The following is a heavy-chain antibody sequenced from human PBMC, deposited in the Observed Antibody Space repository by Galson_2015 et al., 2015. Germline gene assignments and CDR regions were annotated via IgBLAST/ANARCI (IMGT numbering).Heavy chain of an antibody. J-gene: IGHJ4*02. D-gene: IGHD3-22*01. CDR1: GFTFSSYA. CDR2: ISGSGGST. CDR3: AKDYYDSSGYYEVYFDY. V-gene: IGHV3-23*01. Sequence: SLRLSCAASGFTFSSYAMSWVRQAPGKGLEWVSAISGSGGSTYYADSVKGRFTISRDNSKNTLYLQMNSLRAEDTAVYYCAKDYYDSSGYYEVYFDYWGQGTLVTVSS.